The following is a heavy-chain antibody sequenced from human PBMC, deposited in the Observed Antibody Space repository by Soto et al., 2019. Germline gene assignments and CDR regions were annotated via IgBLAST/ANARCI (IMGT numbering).Heavy chain of an antibody. CDR3: AREVQLERPVYYYMDV. V-gene: IGHV1-46*03. CDR1: GYTFTSYY. Sequence: QVQLVQSGAEVKKPGASVKVSCKASGYTFTSYYMHWVRQAPGQGLEWMGIINPSGGSTSYAQKFQCRVTMTRHTSTSTVYMELSSLRSEDTAVYYCAREVQLERPVYYYMDVWGKGTTVTVSS. CDR2: INPSGGST. D-gene: IGHD1-1*01. J-gene: IGHJ6*03.